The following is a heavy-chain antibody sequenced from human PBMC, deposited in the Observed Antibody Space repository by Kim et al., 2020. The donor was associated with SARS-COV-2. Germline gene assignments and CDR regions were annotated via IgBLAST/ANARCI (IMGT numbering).Heavy chain of an antibody. J-gene: IGHJ4*02. D-gene: IGHD1-1*01. V-gene: IGHV1-2*02. CDR3: ARDLNWNEDY. Sequence: GTNYAQKFQGRVTMTRDTSISTAYMELSRLRSDDTAVYYCARDLNWNEDYWGQGTLVTVSS. CDR2: GT.